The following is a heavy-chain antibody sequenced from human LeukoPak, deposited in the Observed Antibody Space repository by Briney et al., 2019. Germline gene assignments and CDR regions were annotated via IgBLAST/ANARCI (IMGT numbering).Heavy chain of an antibody. J-gene: IGHJ4*01. V-gene: IGHV3-23*01. CDR3: ATYIQVLLPFES. D-gene: IGHD5-24*01. CDR2: IFPSGGEI. CDR1: GFTFSSFA. Sequence: GGSLRFSCSAYGFTFSSFAMVWVRQPPGKGLVWVSNIFPSGGEIPYADSVRGRFTISRDKSKINLALQMNSLRAADTAIYYCATYIQVLLPFESWGQGTLVTVSS.